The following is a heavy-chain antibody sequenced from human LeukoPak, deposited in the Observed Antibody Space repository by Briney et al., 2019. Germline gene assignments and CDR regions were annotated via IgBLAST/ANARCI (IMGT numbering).Heavy chain of an antibody. J-gene: IGHJ4*02. CDR1: GFTFDDYA. CDR3: AKGTMVPGVISGFDY. CDR2: ISWNSGSI. V-gene: IGHV3-9*03. D-gene: IGHD3-10*01. Sequence: GGSLRLSCAASGFTFDDYAMHWVRQAPGKGLEWVSGISWNSGSIDYADSVKGRFTISRDNAKNSLYLQMNSLRAEDMALYYCAKGTMVPGVISGFDYWGQGTLVTVSS.